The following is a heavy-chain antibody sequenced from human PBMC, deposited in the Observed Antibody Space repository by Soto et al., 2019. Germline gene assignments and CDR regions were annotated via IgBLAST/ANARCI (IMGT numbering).Heavy chain of an antibody. CDR1: GGSISSYY. CDR2: IYYSGST. Sequence: SETLSLTCTVSGGSISSYYWSWIRQPPGKGLEWSGYIYYSGSTNYNPSLKSRVTISVDTSKNQFSLKLSSVTAADTAVYYCARVDYDSSGYYYYFDYWGQGTLVTVSS. J-gene: IGHJ4*02. V-gene: IGHV4-59*01. D-gene: IGHD3-22*01. CDR3: ARVDYDSSGYYYYFDY.